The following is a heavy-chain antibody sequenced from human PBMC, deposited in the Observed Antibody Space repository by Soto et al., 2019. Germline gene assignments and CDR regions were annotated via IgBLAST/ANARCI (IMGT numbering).Heavy chain of an antibody. CDR3: AHTSVGSSGWYVNDY. J-gene: IGHJ4*02. CDR1: GFSLSTSGVG. V-gene: IGHV2-5*01. CDR2: IYWSDDK. D-gene: IGHD6-19*01. Sequence: QITLKETGPTLVKPTQTLTLTCTFSGFSLSTSGVGVGWIRQPPGKALEWLALIYWSDDKRYSPSLKSRLTIAKDTSKNQVVLTMTNVDPVDTSTYYCAHTSVGSSGWYVNDYWGQGTLVTVSS.